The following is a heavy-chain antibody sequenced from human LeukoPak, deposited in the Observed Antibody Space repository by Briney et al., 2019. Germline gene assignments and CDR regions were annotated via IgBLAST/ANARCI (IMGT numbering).Heavy chain of an antibody. D-gene: IGHD1-1*01. J-gene: IGHJ6*02. CDR3: ARDRVPSDAPPYGMDV. CDR2: ISYDGSNK. Sequence: GALRLSCAASGFTFSSYGMHWVRQAPGKGLEWVAVISYDGSNKYYADSVKGRFTISRDNSKNTLYLQMNSLRAEDTALCYCARDRVPSDAPPYGMDVWGQGTTVTVSS. V-gene: IGHV3-30*03. CDR1: GFTFSSYG.